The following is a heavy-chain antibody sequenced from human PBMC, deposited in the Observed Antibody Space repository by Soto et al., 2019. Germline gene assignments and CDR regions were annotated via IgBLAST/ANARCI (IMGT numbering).Heavy chain of an antibody. D-gene: IGHD2-2*01. V-gene: IGHV4-30-2*01. CDR1: GDSISSSYW. CDR2: IFHGGST. Sequence: SETLSLTCAVSGDSISSSYWWSWIRQPPGKGLEWIGYIFHGGSTYYNPSPRSRVTISVDRSRTQFSLKMSSVTAADTAVYYCARGRVVVPAAVMFNCLDPWGQGALVTVSS. CDR3: ARGRVVVPAAVMFNCLDP. J-gene: IGHJ5*02.